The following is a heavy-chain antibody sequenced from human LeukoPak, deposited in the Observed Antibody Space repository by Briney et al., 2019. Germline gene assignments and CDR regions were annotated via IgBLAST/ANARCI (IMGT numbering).Heavy chain of an antibody. V-gene: IGHV3-23*01. CDR1: GFTFTNYA. CDR3: AEDPNGDFVGAFEM. J-gene: IGHJ3*02. Sequence: GVLRLSCAASGFTFTNYAMIWVRQAPGRGLEWVSAIRSGGDGTLYADSVKGRFTISRDNSKNTLFLQMNNMRAEDTAVYYCAEDPNGDFVGAFEMWGPGTKVTVS. D-gene: IGHD4-17*01. CDR2: IRSGGDGT.